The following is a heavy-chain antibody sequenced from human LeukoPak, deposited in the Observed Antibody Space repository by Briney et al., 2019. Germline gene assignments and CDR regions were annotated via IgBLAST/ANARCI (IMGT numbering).Heavy chain of an antibody. CDR3: ARELLSGDAFDI. CDR2: IYTGGST. V-gene: IGHV4-61*02. D-gene: IGHD2/OR15-2a*01. J-gene: IGHJ3*02. Sequence: SETLSLTCTVSGVSISSGSYYWSWIRQPAGKGLEWIGRIYTGGSTEYNPSLKSRVTISVDTSKNQFSLKLNSVTAADTAVYCCARELLSGDAFDIWGQGTMVTVSS. CDR1: GVSISSGSYY.